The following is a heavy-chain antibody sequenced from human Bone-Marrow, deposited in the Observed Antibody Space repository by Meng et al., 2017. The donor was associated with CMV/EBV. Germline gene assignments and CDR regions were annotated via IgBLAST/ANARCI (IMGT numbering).Heavy chain of an antibody. V-gene: IGHV3-7*01. J-gene: IGHJ4*02. D-gene: IGHD4-17*01. CDR1: GFTFSSYW. CDR2: IKQDGSEK. CDR3: ARNPVTNRRGSHFDY. Sequence: GECLKISCAASGFTFSSYWMSWVRQAPGKGLEWVADIKQDGSEKYYVDSVKGRFTISRDNANNSLYLQMNSLRAEDTAVYYCARNPVTNRRGSHFDYWGQGTLVTVSS.